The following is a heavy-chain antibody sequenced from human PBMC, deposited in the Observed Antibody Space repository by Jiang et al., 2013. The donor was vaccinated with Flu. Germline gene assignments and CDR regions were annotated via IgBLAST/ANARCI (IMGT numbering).Heavy chain of an antibody. Sequence: KKPGESLKISCKGSRYSFTSYWIGWVRQMPGKGLEWMAMIYPGDSDTRYSPSFQGQVTISVDKSIDTAYLQWSSLKASDTAMYYCARHSTIPFDYWGQGTLVTVSS. CDR2: IYPGDSDT. J-gene: IGHJ4*02. CDR1: RYSFTSYW. V-gene: IGHV5-51*01. CDR3: ARHSTIPFDY. D-gene: IGHD1-14*01.